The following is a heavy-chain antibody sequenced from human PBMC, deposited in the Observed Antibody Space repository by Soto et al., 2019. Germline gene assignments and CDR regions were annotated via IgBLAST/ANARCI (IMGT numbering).Heavy chain of an antibody. Sequence: SDTLSLTCTVCSGCISSYDLTWTRHPPGKGLEWIGYIYYSGSTYYNPSLKIRVTISVDTSKNQFSLKLSSVTAADMAVYYCARAGGADYYYCYYGMDVWGQGTTVTV. CDR3: ARAGGADYYYCYYGMDV. J-gene: IGHJ6*02. D-gene: IGHD3-16*01. V-gene: IGHV4-59*06. CDR1: SGCISSYD. CDR2: IYYSGST.